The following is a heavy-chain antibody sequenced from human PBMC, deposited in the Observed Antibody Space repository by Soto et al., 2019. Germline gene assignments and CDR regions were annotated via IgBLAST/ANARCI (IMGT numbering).Heavy chain of an antibody. CDR2: IIPIFGTA. CDR1: GGTFSSYA. D-gene: IGHD6-19*01. J-gene: IGHJ6*02. CDR3: ARDSSGWYKGYYYYGMDV. V-gene: IGHV1-69*14. Sequence: QVQLVQSGAEVKKPGSSVKVSCKASGGTFSSYAISWVRQAPGQGLEWMGGIIPIFGTANYAQKFQGRVTITADKSTSTAYMELSSLRSEDTAVYYCARDSSGWYKGYYYYGMDVWGQGTTVTVSS.